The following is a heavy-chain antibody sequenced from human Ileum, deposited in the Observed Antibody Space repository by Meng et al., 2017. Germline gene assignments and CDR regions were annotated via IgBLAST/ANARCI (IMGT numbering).Heavy chain of an antibody. J-gene: IGHJ4*02. V-gene: IGHV4-4*03. D-gene: IGHD6-13*01. Sequence: APGRLTLPGPVPLPSLVSLVPSGIGNCWSGVASPPGKGLEWIGEIYHSGSTNYNPSLKSRVTISVDKSKNQFSLKLSSVTAADTAVYYCASLGPRTAAGRVYYFDYWGQGTLVTVSS. CDR1: LVPSGIGNC. CDR2: IYHSGST. CDR3: ASLGPRTAAGRVYYFDY.